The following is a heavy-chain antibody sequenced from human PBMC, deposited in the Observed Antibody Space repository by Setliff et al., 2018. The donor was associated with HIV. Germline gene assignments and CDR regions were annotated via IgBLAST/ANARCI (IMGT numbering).Heavy chain of an antibody. D-gene: IGHD3-9*01. V-gene: IGHV4-59*08. CDR2: IYYSGST. CDR1: GGSISSYY. Sequence: SETLSLTCTVSGGSISSYYWSWMRQPPGKGLEWIGYIYYSGSTNYNPSLKSRVTISVDTSKNQSSLKLSSVTAADTAVYYCARHASYYDILTGYQYGPFDYWGQGSLVTVSS. CDR3: ARHASYYDILTGYQYGPFDY. J-gene: IGHJ4*02.